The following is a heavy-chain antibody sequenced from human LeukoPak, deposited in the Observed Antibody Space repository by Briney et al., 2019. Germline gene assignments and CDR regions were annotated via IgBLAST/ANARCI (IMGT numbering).Heavy chain of an antibody. Sequence: GESLKISCKGSGYSFTSYWIGWVRQMPGKGLEWMGIIYPGDSDTRYSPSFQGQVTISADKSISTAYRQWSSLKASDTAMYYCARQYSSGWSSYYFDYWGQGTLVTVSS. J-gene: IGHJ4*02. D-gene: IGHD6-19*01. CDR3: ARQYSSGWSSYYFDY. CDR1: GYSFTSYW. CDR2: IYPGDSDT. V-gene: IGHV5-51*01.